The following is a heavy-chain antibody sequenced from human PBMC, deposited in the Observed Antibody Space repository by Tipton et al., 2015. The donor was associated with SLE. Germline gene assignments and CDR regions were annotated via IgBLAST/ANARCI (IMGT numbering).Heavy chain of an antibody. CDR3: SRDSAVNFWYFDL. Sequence: GLVKPSDTLSLICTVSGGSISSSNYYWGWIRQPPGKGLEWIGSIHYSGTTYYNPSLNSRFTMSVATSKNQFSLRLTSVTAADTAMYYCSRDSAVNFWYFDLGGRGTLVTVSA. V-gene: IGHV4-39*07. J-gene: IGHJ2*01. CDR2: IHYSGTT. CDR1: GGSISSSNYY.